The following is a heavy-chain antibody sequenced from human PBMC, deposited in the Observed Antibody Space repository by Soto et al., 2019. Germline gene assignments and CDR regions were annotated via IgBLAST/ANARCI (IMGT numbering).Heavy chain of an antibody. Sequence: ASVKVSCKASGYTFTGYYMHWVRQAPGQGLEWMGWINPNSGGTNYAQKFQGWVTMTRDTSISTAYMELSRLRSDDTAVYYCARAVYSSSWIDYWGQGTLVTVSS. CDR1: GYTFTGYY. D-gene: IGHD6-13*01. V-gene: IGHV1-2*04. J-gene: IGHJ4*02. CDR3: ARAVYSSSWIDY. CDR2: INPNSGGT.